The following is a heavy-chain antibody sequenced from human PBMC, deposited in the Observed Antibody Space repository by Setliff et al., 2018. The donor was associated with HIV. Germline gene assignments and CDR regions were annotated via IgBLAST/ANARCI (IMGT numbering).Heavy chain of an antibody. J-gene: IGHJ2*01. D-gene: IGHD4-17*01. V-gene: IGHV3-7*01. CDR2: IKQDGSEK. CDR3: ARDPYPYGDYGDWYFDL. Sequence: ETLSLTCTVSGYSISSGYYWGWVRQAPGKGLEWVANIKQDGSEKYYVDSVKGRFTISRDNAQNTLYLQMNSLRAEDTAVYYCARDPYPYGDYGDWYFDLWGRGTLVTVSS. CDR1: GYSISSGYY.